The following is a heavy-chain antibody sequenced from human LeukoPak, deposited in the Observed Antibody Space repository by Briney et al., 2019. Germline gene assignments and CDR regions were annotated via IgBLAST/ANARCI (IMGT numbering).Heavy chain of an antibody. Sequence: PGGSLRLSCAASGFTFSSCAMNWVRQAPGKGLEWVSGISGSGGITHYADSVKGRFTISRDNSKNTLYLQMNSLSAEDTAIYYCAKSGLNRFDYWGQGTLVSVSS. CDR1: GFTFSSCA. J-gene: IGHJ4*02. CDR2: ISGSGGIT. CDR3: AKSGLNRFDY. D-gene: IGHD2-15*01. V-gene: IGHV3-23*01.